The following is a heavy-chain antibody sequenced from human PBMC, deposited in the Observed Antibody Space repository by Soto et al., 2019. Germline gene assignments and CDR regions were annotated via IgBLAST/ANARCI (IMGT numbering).Heavy chain of an antibody. Sequence: SETLSLTCTVSGGSISSYYWSWIRQPPGKGLEWIGYIYYSGSTNHNPSLKGRVTISVDTSKNQFSLRLSSVTAADTAIYYCARHGHDSGTVYYFDYWGRGTLVTVSS. J-gene: IGHJ4*02. D-gene: IGHD4-17*01. CDR2: IYYSGST. V-gene: IGHV4-59*08. CDR3: ARHGHDSGTVYYFDY. CDR1: GGSISSYY.